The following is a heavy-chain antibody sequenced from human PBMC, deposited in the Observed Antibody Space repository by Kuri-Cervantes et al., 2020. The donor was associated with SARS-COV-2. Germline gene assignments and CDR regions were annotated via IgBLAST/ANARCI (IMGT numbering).Heavy chain of an antibody. D-gene: IGHD3-10*01. J-gene: IGHJ6*02. CDR2: INHSGST. CDR3: ARTMRGRYYYYYGMDV. CDR1: GGSFSGYY. Sequence: AETLSLTCAVYGGSFSGYYWSWIRQPPGKELEWFGEINHSGSTNYNPSLKSRVTITVDTSKNQFSLKLSSVTAADTAVYCWARTMRGRYYYYYGMDVWGQGTTVTVSS. V-gene: IGHV4-34*01.